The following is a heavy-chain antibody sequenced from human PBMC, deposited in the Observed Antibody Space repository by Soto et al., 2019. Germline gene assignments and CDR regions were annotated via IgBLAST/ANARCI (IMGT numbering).Heavy chain of an antibody. CDR2: INAGNGNT. Sequence: GASVKVSCKASGYTFTSYAMHWVRQAPGQRLEWMGWINAGNGNTKYSQKFQGSVTITRDTSASTAYMELSSLRSEDTAVYYCARSSSSSVDWFDPWGQGTLVTVSS. CDR1: GYTFTSYA. D-gene: IGHD6-6*01. J-gene: IGHJ5*02. CDR3: ARSSSSSVDWFDP. V-gene: IGHV1-3*01.